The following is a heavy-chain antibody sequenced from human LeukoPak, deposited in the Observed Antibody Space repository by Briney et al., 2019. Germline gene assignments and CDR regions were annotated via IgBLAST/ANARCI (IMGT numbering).Heavy chain of an antibody. CDR1: GFIFSDYY. J-gene: IGHJ4*02. CDR2: IDSSGDVI. D-gene: IGHD3-22*01. CDR3: AKEPYAYYYDSSGYPPRGPFDY. Sequence: GSLRLSCAASGFIFSDYYMTWIRQAPGKGLEWLSYIDSSGDVIYYADSVKGRFTISRDNAKNSLYLQMNSLRAEDTAVYYCAKEPYAYYYDSSGYPPRGPFDYWGQGTLVTVSS. V-gene: IGHV3-11*01.